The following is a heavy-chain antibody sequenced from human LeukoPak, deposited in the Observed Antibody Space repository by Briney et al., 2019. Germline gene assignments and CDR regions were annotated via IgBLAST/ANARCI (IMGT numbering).Heavy chain of an antibody. CDR2: FDPEDEKA. D-gene: IGHD4-11*01. CDR1: GHTLTEAC. V-gene: IGHV1-24*01. Sequence: ASVKVSCKVSGHTLTEACIHWVRQAPGKGLECMGSFDPEDEKAVFSRDFQGRITMTEDAATDTAYMDLSSLGSQDTAFYYCTMSDRYRGRPFDYWGQGTLVTVSS. J-gene: IGHJ4*02. CDR3: TMSDRYRGRPFDY.